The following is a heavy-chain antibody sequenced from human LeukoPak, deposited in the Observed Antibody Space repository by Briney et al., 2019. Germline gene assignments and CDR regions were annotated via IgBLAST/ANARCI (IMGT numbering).Heavy chain of an antibody. V-gene: IGHV3-23*01. J-gene: IGHJ3*02. CDR1: GFTFSSYW. CDR3: AKDEEVMDAFDI. CDR2: ISGSGGST. Sequence: GGSLRLSCAASGFTFSSYWMFWVRQAPGKGLEWVSAISGSGGSTYYADSVKGRFTISRDNSKNTLYLQMNSLRAEDTAVYYCAKDEEVMDAFDIWGQGTMVTVSS. D-gene: IGHD2-21*01.